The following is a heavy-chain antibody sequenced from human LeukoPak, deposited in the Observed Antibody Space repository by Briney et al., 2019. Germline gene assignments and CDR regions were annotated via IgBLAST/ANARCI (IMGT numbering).Heavy chain of an antibody. CDR1: GGSISTYY. CDR2: IYNSGST. Sequence: SETLSLTCTVSGGSISTYYWSWIRQAPGKGLEWIGYIYNSGSTKYNPSLKSRVTMSIDTSKNQFSLNLNSVTAADTAVYYCARRGGSWTFDYWGQGTLVTVSP. D-gene: IGHD6-13*01. J-gene: IGHJ4*02. CDR3: ARRGGSWTFDY. V-gene: IGHV4-59*08.